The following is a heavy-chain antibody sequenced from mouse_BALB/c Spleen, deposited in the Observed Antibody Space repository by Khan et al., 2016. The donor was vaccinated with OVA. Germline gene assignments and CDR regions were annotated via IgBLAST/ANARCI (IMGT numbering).Heavy chain of an antibody. D-gene: IGHD2-10*01. J-gene: IGHJ3*01. CDR3: ASGTYYGNAWFAY. CDR2: ISYSGST. Sequence: EVQLQESGPGLVKPSQSLSLTCTVTGYSITSDYAWNWIRQFPGNKLEWMGYISYSGSTSYNPSLKSRISITRDTSENQFFLQLNSVTTEDTATYYCASGTYYGNAWFAYWGQGTLVTVSA. V-gene: IGHV3-2*02. CDR1: GYSITSDYA.